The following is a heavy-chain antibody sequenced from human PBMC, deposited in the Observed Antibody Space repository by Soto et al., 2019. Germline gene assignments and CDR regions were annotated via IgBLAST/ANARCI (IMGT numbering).Heavy chain of an antibody. CDR1: GFTFSSYA. CDR2: ISYDGSNK. J-gene: IGHJ5*02. CDR3: APMDIVVVPATEDNWFDP. D-gene: IGHD2-2*03. Sequence: GGSLRLSCAASGFTFSSYAMHWVRQAPGKGLEWVAVISYDGSNKYYADSVKGRFTISRDNSKNTLYLQMNSLRAEDTAVYYCAPMDIVVVPATEDNWFDPWGQGTLVTVSS. V-gene: IGHV3-30-3*01.